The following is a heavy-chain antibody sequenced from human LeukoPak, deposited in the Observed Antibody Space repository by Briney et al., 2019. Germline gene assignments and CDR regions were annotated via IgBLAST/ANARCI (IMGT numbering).Heavy chain of an antibody. D-gene: IGHD1-1*01. V-gene: IGHV3-21*01. CDR3: ARGFSGTSDY. J-gene: IGHJ4*02. CDR1: GFTFSSYS. Sequence: GGSLRLSCAASGFTFSSYSMNWVRQAPEKGLEWVSSISSSNSYIYYADSVKGRFTISRDNAKNSLYLQMNSVRAEDTAVYYCARGFSGTSDYRGQGTLVTVSS. CDR2: ISSSNSYI.